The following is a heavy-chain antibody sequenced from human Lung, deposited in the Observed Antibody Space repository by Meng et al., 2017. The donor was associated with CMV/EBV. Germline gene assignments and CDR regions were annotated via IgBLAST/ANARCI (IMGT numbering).Heavy chain of an antibody. D-gene: IGHD5-18*01. CDR3: ARGARRLNSPYHNYYGMDV. CDR1: GGSISSYY. J-gene: IGHJ6*02. Sequence: SETLSLTCTVSGGSISSYYWSWIRQPPGKGLEWIGYIYYSGSTNYNPSLKSRVTISVDTSKNQFSLKLSSVTAADTAVYYCARGARRLNSPYHNYYGMDVWGQGTTVTVSS. V-gene: IGHV4-59*01. CDR2: IYYSGST.